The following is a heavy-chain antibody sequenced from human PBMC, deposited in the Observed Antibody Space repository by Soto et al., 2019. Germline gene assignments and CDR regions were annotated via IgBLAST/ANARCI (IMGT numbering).Heavy chain of an antibody. CDR3: ARPHIAAGPYYYYGMDV. CDR1: GGTFSNYA. V-gene: IGHV1-69*01. D-gene: IGHD6-6*01. CDR2: IIPIFGTA. Sequence: QVQLVQSGAEVKKPGSSVKVSCKASGGTFSNYAISWVRQAPGQGLEWMGGIIPIFGTANYAQKFQGRVTITADESTSTAYMELSSLRSEDTAVYYCARPHIAAGPYYYYGMDVWGQGTTVTVSS. J-gene: IGHJ6*02.